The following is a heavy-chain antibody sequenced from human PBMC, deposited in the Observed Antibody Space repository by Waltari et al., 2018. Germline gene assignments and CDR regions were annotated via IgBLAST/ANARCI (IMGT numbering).Heavy chain of an antibody. CDR1: GGSFRGYY. CDR3: ARGRVVVVVAAGWFDP. V-gene: IGHV4-34*01. D-gene: IGHD2-15*01. CDR2: INHSGST. Sequence: QVQLQQWGAGLLKPSETLSLTCAVYGGSFRGYYWSWIRQPPVKGLEWIGEINHSGSTNYNPSLKSRVTISVDTSKNQFSLKLSSVTAADTAVYYCARGRVVVVVAAGWFDPWGQGTLVTVSS. J-gene: IGHJ5*02.